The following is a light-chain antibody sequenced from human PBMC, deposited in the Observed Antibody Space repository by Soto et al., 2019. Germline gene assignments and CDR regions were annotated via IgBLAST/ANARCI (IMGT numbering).Light chain of an antibody. J-gene: IGKJ5*01. CDR3: QQYGSSPIT. Sequence: ENILTPSPGTLSLSPGERVTLSCRASQSLTSSYLAWYQQTPGQPPRLLIYAASSRATGIPDRFSGGGSGTDFTLTISRLEPEDFGVYYCQQYGSSPITFGQGTRLDVK. CDR2: AAS. V-gene: IGKV3-20*01. CDR1: QSLTSSY.